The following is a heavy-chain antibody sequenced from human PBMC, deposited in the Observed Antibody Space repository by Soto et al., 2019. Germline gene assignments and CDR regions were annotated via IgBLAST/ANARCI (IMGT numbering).Heavy chain of an antibody. J-gene: IGHJ6*02. CDR3: ARVTATVDTAMAHYYYYGMDV. Sequence: ASVKVSCKASGGTFSSYAISWVRQAPGQGLEWMGGIIPIFGTANYAQKFQGRVTITADKSTSTAYMEPSSLRSEDTAVYYCARVTATVDTAMAHYYYYGMDVWGQGTTVTVSS. CDR2: IIPIFGTA. D-gene: IGHD5-18*01. V-gene: IGHV1-69*06. CDR1: GGTFSSYA.